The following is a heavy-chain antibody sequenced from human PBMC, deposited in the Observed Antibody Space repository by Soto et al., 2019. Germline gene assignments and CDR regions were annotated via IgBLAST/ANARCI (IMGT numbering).Heavy chain of an antibody. CDR1: GASISSGGYS. D-gene: IGHD4-17*01. J-gene: IGHJ6*02. Sequence: TAETLSLTCAVSGASISSGGYSWSWIRQPPGKGLEWIWYIYHSWSTYYNPSLKSRVTILVDRSKNQFSLKLSSVTAADTAVYYCARAHYGDYGYGMDVWGQGTTVTVSS. CDR3: ARAHYGDYGYGMDV. CDR2: IYHSWST. V-gene: IGHV4-30-2*01.